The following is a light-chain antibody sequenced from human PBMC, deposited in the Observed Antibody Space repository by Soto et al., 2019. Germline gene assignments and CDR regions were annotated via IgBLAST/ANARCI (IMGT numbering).Light chain of an antibody. Sequence: QLVLTQPPSSSASPGESARLTCTLPSDINVGSYNIYWYQQKPGSPPRYLLYYYSDSDKGQGSGVPSRFSGSKDASANTGILLTSGLQSEDEADYYCMIWPSNAYVFGTGTKLTVL. V-gene: IGLV5-37*01. CDR2: YYSDSDK. CDR3: MIWPSNAYV. CDR1: SDINVGSYN. J-gene: IGLJ1*01.